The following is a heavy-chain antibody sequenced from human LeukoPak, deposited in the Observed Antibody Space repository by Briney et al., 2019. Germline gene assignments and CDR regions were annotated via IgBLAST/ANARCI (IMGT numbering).Heavy chain of an antibody. J-gene: IGHJ4*02. D-gene: IGHD3-16*02. V-gene: IGHV3-30*18. CDR3: AKVPHLDYDYVWGSYRVDY. CDR2: ISYDGSNK. CDR1: GFTFSSYG. Sequence: QPGRSLRLSCAASGFTFSSYGMHWVRQAPGKGLEWVAVISYDGSNKYYADSVKGRFTISRDNSKNTLYLQMNSLRAEDTAVYYCAKVPHLDYDYVWGSYRVDYWGQGTLVTVSS.